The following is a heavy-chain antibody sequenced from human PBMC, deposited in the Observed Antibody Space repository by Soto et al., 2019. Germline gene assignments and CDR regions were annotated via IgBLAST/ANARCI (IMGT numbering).Heavy chain of an antibody. D-gene: IGHD6-25*01. CDR3: AHSLGGYGNNWFDP. J-gene: IGHJ5*02. CDR1: GFSLSTSGVG. CDR2: IYWDDDK. Sequence: SGPTLVNPTQTLTLTCTFSGFSLSTSGVGVGWIRQPPGKALEWLALIYWDDDKRYSPSLKSRLTINKDTSKNQVVLTMTNMDPLDTATYYCAHSLGGYGNNWFDPWGQGTLVTVSS. V-gene: IGHV2-5*02.